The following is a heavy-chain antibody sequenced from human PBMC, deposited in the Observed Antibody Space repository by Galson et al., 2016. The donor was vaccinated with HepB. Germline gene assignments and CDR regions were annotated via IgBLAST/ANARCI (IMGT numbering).Heavy chain of an antibody. CDR1: GFNFNIYW. Sequence: RLSCAASGFNFNIYWMSWVRQAPGKGLEWVANMKQDGTEKYYVDSVKGRFTISRDNAKNSVYLQMNSLRAEDTAVYYCARGRDTDKWGQGILVTVSS. CDR3: ARGRDTDK. CDR2: MKQDGTEK. J-gene: IGHJ4*02. V-gene: IGHV3-7*03. D-gene: IGHD5-24*01.